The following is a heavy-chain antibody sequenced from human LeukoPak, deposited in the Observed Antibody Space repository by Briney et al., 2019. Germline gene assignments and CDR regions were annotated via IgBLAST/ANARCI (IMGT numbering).Heavy chain of an antibody. D-gene: IGHD3-22*01. CDR1: GFTLGNHW. CDR2: ISGDEIWT. CDR3: TRVYISGPRQTDAFDI. V-gene: IGHV3-74*01. J-gene: IGHJ3*02. Sequence: GGSLRLSCVASGFTLGNHWMHWVRQAPGKGLVWVSRISGDEIWTSYADSVKGRFTISRDNAKDTLYLQMNGLRTEDTAVYYCTRVYISGPRQTDAFDIWGRGTMVTVSS.